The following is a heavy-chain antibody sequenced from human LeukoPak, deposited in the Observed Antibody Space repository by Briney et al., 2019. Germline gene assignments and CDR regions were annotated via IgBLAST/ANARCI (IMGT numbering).Heavy chain of an antibody. CDR3: AITASVRGVTPVDY. J-gene: IGHJ4*02. CDR1: GFTFSSYG. V-gene: IGHV3-30*02. D-gene: IGHD3-10*01. Sequence: HPGGSLRLSCAASGFTFSSYGMHWVRQAPGKGLEWVAFIRYDGSNKYYADSVKGRFTISRDNSKNTLYLQMNSLRAEDTAVYYCAITASVRGVTPVDYWGQGTLVTVSS. CDR2: IRYDGSNK.